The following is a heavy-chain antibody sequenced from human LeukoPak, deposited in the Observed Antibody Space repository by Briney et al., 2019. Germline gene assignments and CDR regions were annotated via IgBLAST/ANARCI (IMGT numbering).Heavy chain of an antibody. D-gene: IGHD2/OR15-2a*01. J-gene: IGHJ6*02. Sequence: GGSLRLSCVASGFTFYSHVMSWVRQAPGMGLEWVSAISGSGVTTFYADSMKGRFTTSRGNSKNTLYLQMNSLRGEDTAVYYCAKGGRILLKNFGLDVWGQGTTVTVSS. CDR3: AKGGRILLKNFGLDV. CDR1: GFTFYSHV. CDR2: ISGSGVTT. V-gene: IGHV3-23*01.